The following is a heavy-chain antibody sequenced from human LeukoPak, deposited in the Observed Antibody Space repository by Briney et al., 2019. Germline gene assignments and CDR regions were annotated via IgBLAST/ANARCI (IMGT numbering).Heavy chain of an antibody. CDR3: ARVWGSSGYSLDY. D-gene: IGHD3-22*01. V-gene: IGHV1-3*01. Sequence: ASVKVSCKASGYTFTSYAMHWVRQAPGQRLEWMGWINAGNGNTKYSQKFQGRVTITRDTSAGTAYMELSSLRSEDTAVYYCARVWGSSGYSLDYWGQGTLVTVSS. CDR2: INAGNGNT. CDR1: GYTFTSYA. J-gene: IGHJ4*02.